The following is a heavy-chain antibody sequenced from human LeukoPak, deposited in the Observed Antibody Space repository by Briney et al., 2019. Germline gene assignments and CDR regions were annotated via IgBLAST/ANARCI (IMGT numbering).Heavy chain of an antibody. CDR1: GGSISNYY. CDR2: IYTSGST. Sequence: WETLSLTCTVSGGSISNYYWNWIRQSAGRGLELIGRIYTSGSTNYNPSLKSRVTMSVDTSKNQFSLKLSSVTAADTAVYYCARQDSSGYDDAFDIWGQGTMVTVSS. D-gene: IGHD3-22*01. J-gene: IGHJ3*02. CDR3: ARQDSSGYDDAFDI. V-gene: IGHV4-4*07.